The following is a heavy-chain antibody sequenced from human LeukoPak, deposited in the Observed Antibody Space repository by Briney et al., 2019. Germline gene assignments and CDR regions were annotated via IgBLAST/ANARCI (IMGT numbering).Heavy chain of an antibody. V-gene: IGHV4-38-2*02. CDR3: ARLYSSGELDV. D-gene: IGHD6-19*01. J-gene: IGHJ6*02. CDR1: GYSISSGYY. Sequence: SETLSLTCTVSGYSISSGYYWGWIRQPPGKGLEWIGSMYHSGNTFYNPSLKSRVTISVDTSKNQFSLKLSSVTAADTAVYYCARLYSSGELDVWGQGTTVTVSS. CDR2: MYHSGNT.